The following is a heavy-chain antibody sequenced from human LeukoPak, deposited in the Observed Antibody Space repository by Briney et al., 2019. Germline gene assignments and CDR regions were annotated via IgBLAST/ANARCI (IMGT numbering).Heavy chain of an antibody. CDR3: ASDNSP. J-gene: IGHJ5*02. CDR2: IYTSGST. CDR1: GGSFSSGSYF. Sequence: ASETLSLTCSVSGGSFSSGSYFWNWIRQPAGKGLEWIGRIYTSGSTNYNPSLKSRVTISVDTSKNQFSLKLSSVTAADTAVYYCASDNSPWGQGTLVTVSS. V-gene: IGHV4-61*02.